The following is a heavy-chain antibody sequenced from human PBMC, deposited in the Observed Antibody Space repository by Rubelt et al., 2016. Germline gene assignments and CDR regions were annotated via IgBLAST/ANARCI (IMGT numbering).Heavy chain of an antibody. D-gene: IGHD2-2*01. CDR1: GGTFNSYA. Sequence: VKKPGSSVKVTCKASGGTFNSYAINWVRQAPGQGLEWMGKIIPIVGIANYAQNFQGRVTITADKSTSIVYMDLSSLRFEDTAVYYCARGGDCSSTSCSYYYYGMDVRGQGTTVTVSS. CDR3: ARGGDCSSTSCSYYYYGMDV. J-gene: IGHJ6*02. V-gene: IGHV1-69*04. CDR2: IIPIVGIA.